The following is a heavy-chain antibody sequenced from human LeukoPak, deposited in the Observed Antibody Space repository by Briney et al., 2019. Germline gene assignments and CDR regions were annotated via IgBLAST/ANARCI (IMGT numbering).Heavy chain of an antibody. Sequence: GGSLRLSCAASGFTFDDYAMHWVRQAPGKGLEWVSGISWNSGSIGYADSVKGRFTISRDNAKNSLYLQMNSLRAEDTALYYCAKGGWFGETQVYRDTYYYYGMDVWGQGTTVTVSS. CDR2: ISWNSGSI. V-gene: IGHV3-9*01. J-gene: IGHJ6*02. CDR3: AKGGWFGETQVYRDTYYYYGMDV. CDR1: GFTFDDYA. D-gene: IGHD3-10*01.